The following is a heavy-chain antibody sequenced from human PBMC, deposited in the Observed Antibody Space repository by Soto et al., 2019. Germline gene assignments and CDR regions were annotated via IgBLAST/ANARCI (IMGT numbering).Heavy chain of an antibody. CDR1: GGSVSKYY. V-gene: IGHV4-59*08. CDR2: IFYTGST. J-gene: IGHJ3*02. Sequence: QVQLQESGPGLVKPSQTLSLTCTVSGGSVSKYYWSWIRQPPGKGLESIGYIFYTGSTNYNPSLKSRVTMSIGTSENQASLELRSVTAADTAVYYCARHPSASGDAFDIWGRGTMVAVSS. CDR3: ARHPSASGDAFDI. D-gene: IGHD6-13*01.